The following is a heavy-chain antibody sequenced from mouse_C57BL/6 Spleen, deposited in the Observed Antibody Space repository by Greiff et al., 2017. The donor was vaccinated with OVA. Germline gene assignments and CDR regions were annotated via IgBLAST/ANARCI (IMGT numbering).Heavy chain of an antibody. J-gene: IGHJ4*01. CDR2: ISDGGSYT. CDR3: ARDEDYDYAMDY. D-gene: IGHD2-4*01. V-gene: IGHV5-4*01. CDR1: GFTFSSYA. Sequence: EVMLVESGGGLVKPGGSLKLSCAASGFTFSSYAMSWVRQTPEKRLEWVATISDGGSYTYYPDNVKGRFTISRDNAKNNLYLQMSHLKSEDTAMYYCARDEDYDYAMDYWGQGTSVTVSS.